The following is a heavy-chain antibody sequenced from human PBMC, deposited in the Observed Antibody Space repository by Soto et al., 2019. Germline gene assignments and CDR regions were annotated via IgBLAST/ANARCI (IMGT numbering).Heavy chain of an antibody. V-gene: IGHV1-8*01. CDR1: GYTFTSYD. Sequence: QVQLVQSGAEVKKPGASVKVSCKASGYTFTSYDINWVRQATGQGLEWMGWMNPNSGNTGYAQKSQXXVPMTRSTSTSTAYMELSSLRSEDTAVYYCAREKTSYGMDVWGQGTTVTVCS. CDR2: MNPNSGNT. J-gene: IGHJ6*02. CDR3: AREKTSYGMDV.